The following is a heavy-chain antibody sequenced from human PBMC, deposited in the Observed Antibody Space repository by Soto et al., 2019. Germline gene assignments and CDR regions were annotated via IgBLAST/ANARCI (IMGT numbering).Heavy chain of an antibody. D-gene: IGHD2-15*01. V-gene: IGHV3-53*01. CDR1: GFAVSASY. Sequence: EVQLVESGGGLIQPGGSLRLSCAASGFAVSASYMNWVRQAPGKGLEWVSVIWSGGSTVYADSVRGRFTISRDNSKNTLYLQMNSLSVEDTAVYYCARGVMAATRGYWGRGTLVTVSS. CDR3: ARGVMAATRGY. CDR2: IWSGGST. J-gene: IGHJ4*02.